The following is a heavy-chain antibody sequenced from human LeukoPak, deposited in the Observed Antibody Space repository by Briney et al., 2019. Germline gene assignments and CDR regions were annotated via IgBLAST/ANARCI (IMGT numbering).Heavy chain of an antibody. CDR3: AKWPEGAMDYFDY. CDR2: ISSSGGST. CDR1: GFTFSSYS. V-gene: IGHV3-23*01. D-gene: IGHD3-16*01. Sequence: GGSLRLSCAASGFTFSSYSMSWVRQAPGKGLEWVSAISSSGGSTDYTDSVKGRFTISRDNSKNTLYLEMSSLRVEDTAIYYCAKWPEGAMDYFDYWGRGTLVTASS. J-gene: IGHJ4*02.